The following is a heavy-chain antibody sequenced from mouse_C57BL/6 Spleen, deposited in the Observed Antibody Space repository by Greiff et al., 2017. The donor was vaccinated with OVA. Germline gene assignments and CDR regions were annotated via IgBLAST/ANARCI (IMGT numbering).Heavy chain of an antibody. V-gene: IGHV1-64*01. D-gene: IGHD2-4*01. Sequence: QVQLQQPGAELVKPGASVKLSCKASGYTFTSYWMHWVKQRPGQGLEWIGMIHPNGGSTNYNAQFKSKATLTVDKSSSTAYMKLSSLTSDDSAVYCCTRDDYDVFDYWGQGTTLTVSS. CDR3: TRDDYDVFDY. CDR2: IHPNGGST. CDR1: GYTFTSYW. J-gene: IGHJ2*01.